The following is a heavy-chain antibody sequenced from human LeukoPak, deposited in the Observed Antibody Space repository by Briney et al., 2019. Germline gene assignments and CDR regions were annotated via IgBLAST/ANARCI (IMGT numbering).Heavy chain of an antibody. J-gene: IGHJ3*02. V-gene: IGHV5-51*01. Sequence: GESLKISCKGSGYSFTRYWIGWVRQNPGKGLEWMGIIYPGDSDTRYSPSFQGQVTISADKSINTACLQWSSLKAADTAMYYCARRHGYCSSTSCYGIGDAADIWGQGTMVTVSS. CDR1: GYSFTRYW. D-gene: IGHD2-2*03. CDR3: ARRHGYCSSTSCYGIGDAADI. CDR2: IYPGDSDT.